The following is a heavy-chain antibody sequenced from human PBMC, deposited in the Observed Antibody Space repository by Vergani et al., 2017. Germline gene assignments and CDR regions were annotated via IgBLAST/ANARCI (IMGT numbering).Heavy chain of an antibody. D-gene: IGHD2-15*01. Sequence: EVQLVESGGGLVQPGGSLRLSCAASGFTFSSYEMNWVRQAPGKGLEWVSYISSSGSTIYYADSVKGRFTISRDNAKNSLYLQMNSLRAEDTAVYYCAREMVGSGAFDIWGQGTMVTVSS. CDR2: ISSSGSTI. CDR3: AREMVGSGAFDI. CDR1: GFTFSSYE. J-gene: IGHJ3*02. V-gene: IGHV3-48*03.